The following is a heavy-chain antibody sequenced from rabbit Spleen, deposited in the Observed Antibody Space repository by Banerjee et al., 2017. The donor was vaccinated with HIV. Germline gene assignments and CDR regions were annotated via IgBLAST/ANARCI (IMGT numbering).Heavy chain of an antibody. CDR2: IDTGSSGFT. V-gene: IGHV1S40*01. J-gene: IGHJ4*01. Sequence: QSLEESGGDLVKPGASLTLTCTASGVSFSSSSYMCWVRQAPGKGLEWIACIDTGSSGFTYFATWAKGRFTISKTSSTTVTLQMTSLTAADTATYFCARNAGYNINDLWGPGTLVTVS. CDR3: ARNAGYNINDL. D-gene: IGHD1-1*01. CDR1: GVSFSSSSY.